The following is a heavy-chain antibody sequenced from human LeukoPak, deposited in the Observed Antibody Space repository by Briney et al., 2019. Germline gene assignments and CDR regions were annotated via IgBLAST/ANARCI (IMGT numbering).Heavy chain of an antibody. CDR2: IYWNDDK. Sequence: SGPTLVKPTQTLTLTCTFSGLSLSTSGVGVGWIRQPPGKAPEWLALIYWNDDKRYSPSLKSRLTITKDTSKNQVVLTMTNMDPVDTATYYCARTVRRDGYKQVDYWGQGTLVTVSS. V-gene: IGHV2-5*01. J-gene: IGHJ4*02. D-gene: IGHD5-24*01. CDR3: ARTVRRDGYKQVDY. CDR1: GLSLSTSGVG.